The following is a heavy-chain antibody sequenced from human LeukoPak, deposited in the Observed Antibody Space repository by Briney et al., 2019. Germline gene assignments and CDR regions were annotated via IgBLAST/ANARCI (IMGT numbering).Heavy chain of an antibody. J-gene: IGHJ4*02. CDR2: IYYSGST. CDR1: GGSISSSSYY. CDR3: AREGSAAGWDYFDY. V-gene: IGHV4-39*07. D-gene: IGHD6-13*01. Sequence: SETLSLTCTVSGGSISSSSYYWGWIRQPPGKGLEWIGSIYYSGSTYYNSSLKSRVTMSVDTSKNQFSLKLNSLTTADTAVYYCAREGSAAGWDYFDYWGQGTLVTVSS.